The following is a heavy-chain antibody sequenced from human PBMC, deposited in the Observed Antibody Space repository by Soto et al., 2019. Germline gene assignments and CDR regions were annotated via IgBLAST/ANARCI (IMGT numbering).Heavy chain of an antibody. CDR2: ISGTGGST. Sequence: EVQLLESGGGLVQPGGSLRLSCAASGFTFSNYVLSWVRQAPAKGLEWVSAISGTGGSTYYADSVKGRFIISRDNSKNTLYVQMNSLRVEDTAVYYCAKEGNRVRGPDYWGQGTLVTVSS. D-gene: IGHD3-10*01. CDR1: GFTFSNYV. CDR3: AKEGNRVRGPDY. J-gene: IGHJ4*02. V-gene: IGHV3-23*01.